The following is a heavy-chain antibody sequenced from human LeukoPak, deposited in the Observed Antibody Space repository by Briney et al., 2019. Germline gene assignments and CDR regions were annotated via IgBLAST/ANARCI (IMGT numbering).Heavy chain of an antibody. V-gene: IGHV3-21*01. Sequence: GGSLRLSCAASGFTVSSNYMNWVRQAPGKGLEWVSSISSSSSYIYYADSVKGRFTISRDNAKNSLYLQMNSLRAEDTAVYYCAGEDIVVVPAAMSYGMDVWGQGTTVTVSS. CDR1: GFTVSSNY. CDR3: AGEDIVVVPAAMSYGMDV. J-gene: IGHJ6*02. D-gene: IGHD2-2*01. CDR2: ISSSSSYI.